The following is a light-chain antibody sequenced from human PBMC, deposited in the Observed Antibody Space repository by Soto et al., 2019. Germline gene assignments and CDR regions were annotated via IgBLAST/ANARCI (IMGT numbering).Light chain of an antibody. Sequence: EIVLTQSPGTLSLSPGEIATLSFRASQSVSSNLAWYQQKPGQAPRLLIYGASTRATGIPARFSGSGSGTDFTLTISSLEPEDFAVYYCQQRSNWPLTFGGGTKVDIK. CDR1: QSVSSN. V-gene: IGKV3-11*01. CDR2: GAS. CDR3: QQRSNWPLT. J-gene: IGKJ4*01.